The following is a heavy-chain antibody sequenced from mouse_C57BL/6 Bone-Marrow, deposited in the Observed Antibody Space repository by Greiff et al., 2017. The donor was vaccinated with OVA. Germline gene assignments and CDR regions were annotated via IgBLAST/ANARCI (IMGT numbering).Heavy chain of an antibody. Sequence: EVKVVESGGGLVQPGGSLSLSCAASGFTFTDYYMSWVRQPPGKALEWLGFIRNKANGYTTEYSASVKGRFTISRDNSQSILYLQMNALRAEDSATYYCARDGYYLYYAMDYWGQGTSVTVSS. J-gene: IGHJ4*01. CDR3: ARDGYYLYYAMDY. D-gene: IGHD2-3*01. CDR1: GFTFTDYY. V-gene: IGHV7-3*01. CDR2: IRNKANGYTT.